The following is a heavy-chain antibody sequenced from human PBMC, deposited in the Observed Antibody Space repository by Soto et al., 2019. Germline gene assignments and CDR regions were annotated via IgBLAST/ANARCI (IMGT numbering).Heavy chain of an antibody. V-gene: IGHV3-23*01. Sequence: PGGSLRLSCAASGFTFSSYAMSWVRQAPGKGLEWVSTISGSGDSTFYADSVRGRFTLSRDNSKNTLYLQMNSLRAEDTAVYHCARDHQFDTVTDSPPYYYYYGMDVWGQGTTVTVSS. CDR2: ISGSGDST. D-gene: IGHD4-4*01. CDR3: ARDHQFDTVTDSPPYYYYYGMDV. J-gene: IGHJ6*02. CDR1: GFTFSSYA.